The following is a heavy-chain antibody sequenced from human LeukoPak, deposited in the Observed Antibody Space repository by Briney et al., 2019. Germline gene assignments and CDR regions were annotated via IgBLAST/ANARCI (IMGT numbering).Heavy chain of an antibody. D-gene: IGHD6-19*01. J-gene: IGHJ5*02. CDR3: ARRKVGSGWYGGFDP. V-gene: IGHV4-39*01. CDR2: IYYSGST. CDR1: GGSISSSSYY. Sequence: SETLSLTCTVSGGSISSSSYYWGWIRQPPGKGLEWIGSIYYSGSTYYNPSLKSRVTISVDTSKNQFSLKLSSVTAADTAVYYCARRKVGSGWYGGFDPWGQGTLVTVSS.